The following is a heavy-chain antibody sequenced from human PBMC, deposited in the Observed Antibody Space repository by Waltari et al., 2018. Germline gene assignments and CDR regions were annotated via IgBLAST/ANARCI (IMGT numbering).Heavy chain of an antibody. CDR3: VRHDL. Sequence: QLQLQESGPGLVKPSETLSLTCTVSGGSLSSRGYYWGWIRQPPGKGLEWIGSIYVSGYRYYNPSLKSRVTISADTSTNQFSLKLISVTAADTAIYYCVRHDLWGQGTLVTVSS. CDR1: GGSLSSRGYY. J-gene: IGHJ4*02. V-gene: IGHV4-39*01. CDR2: IYVSGYR.